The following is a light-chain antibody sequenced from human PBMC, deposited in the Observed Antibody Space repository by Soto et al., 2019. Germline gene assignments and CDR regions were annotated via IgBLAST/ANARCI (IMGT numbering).Light chain of an antibody. CDR2: EVS. CDR1: SSDVGSSNG. V-gene: IGLV2-18*02. Sequence: QSALTQPPSVSGSPGQSVAISCTGTSSDVGSSNGVSWYQQPPGTAPKLMIYEVSNRPSGVPERFSGSKSGNTSSLTISGLQAEDEADYYCSSYTSSSTYVFGSGTKVTVL. J-gene: IGLJ1*01. CDR3: SSYTSSSTYV.